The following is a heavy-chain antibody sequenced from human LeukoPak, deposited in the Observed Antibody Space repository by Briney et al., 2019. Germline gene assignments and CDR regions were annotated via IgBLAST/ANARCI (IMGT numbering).Heavy chain of an antibody. CDR1: AFTFRTYW. D-gene: IGHD4-17*01. CDR2: IKEDGSEK. J-gene: IGHJ4*02. Sequence: GGSLRLSCAASAFTFRTYWMSWVRQAPGKGLEWVANIKEDGSEKYYVDSVKGRFTISRDNAKNSLYLQMNSLRVEDTAVYYCASGRRCGSWGQGTLVTVSP. V-gene: IGHV3-7*01. CDR3: ASGRRCGS.